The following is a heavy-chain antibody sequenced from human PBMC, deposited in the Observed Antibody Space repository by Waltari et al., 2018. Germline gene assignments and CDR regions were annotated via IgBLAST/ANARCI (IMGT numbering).Heavy chain of an antibody. CDR3: ARGNGYSSTWPLYYFDH. CDR1: GFTFSNYY. D-gene: IGHD6-13*01. J-gene: IGHJ4*02. Sequence: EVQLVESGGGLVQSGGSLRLSCAASGFTFSNYYMSWVRQAPGKGLEWVANIKQDGSSKYYVDSVKGRFTISRENAKNSLYLQMNSLRAEDTAVYFCARGNGYSSTWPLYYFDHWGQGALVTVPS. CDR2: IKQDGSSK. V-gene: IGHV3-7*01.